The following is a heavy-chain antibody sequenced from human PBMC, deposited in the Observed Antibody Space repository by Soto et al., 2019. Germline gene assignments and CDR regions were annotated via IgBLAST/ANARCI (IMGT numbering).Heavy chain of an antibody. D-gene: IGHD6-19*01. V-gene: IGHV3-9*01. CDR1: GFTFDDYA. J-gene: IGHJ1*01. Sequence: GGSLRLSCAASGFTFDDYAMHWVRQAPGKGLEWVSGISWNSGSIGYADSVKGRFTISRDNAKNSLYLQMNSLRAEDTALYYCAKGDSSGWYCYFQHWGQGTLVTVSS. CDR2: ISWNSGSI. CDR3: AKGDSSGWYCYFQH.